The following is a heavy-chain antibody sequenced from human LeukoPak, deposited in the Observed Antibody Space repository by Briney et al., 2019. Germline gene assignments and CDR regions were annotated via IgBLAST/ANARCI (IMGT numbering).Heavy chain of an antibody. CDR2: INSNSGGT. V-gene: IGHV1-2*02. Sequence: ASVKVSCKSSGYTYTGYYMHWVRQAPGQGLEWMGWINSNSGGTNYAQKFQGRDTMTRDTYISTAYMELSRLRSDDTAVYYCARALRLVVIDYWGQGTLVTVSS. CDR3: ARALRLVVIDY. D-gene: IGHD2-15*01. J-gene: IGHJ4*02. CDR1: GYTYTGYY.